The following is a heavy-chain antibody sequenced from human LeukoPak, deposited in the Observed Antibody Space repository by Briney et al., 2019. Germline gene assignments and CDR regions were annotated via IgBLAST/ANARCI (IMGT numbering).Heavy chain of an antibody. CDR3: ARQFSIAAAGPPLDYYYYMDV. D-gene: IGHD6-13*01. V-gene: IGHV5-51*01. CDR2: IYPGDSDT. J-gene: IGHJ6*03. CDR1: GYTFTTYW. Sequence: GESLKISCKGSGYTFTTYWIGWVRQLPGKGLEWMGIIYPGDSDTRYSPSFQGQVTISADKSISTAYLQWSSLKASDTAMYYCARQFSIAAAGPPLDYYYYMDVWGKGTTVTVSS.